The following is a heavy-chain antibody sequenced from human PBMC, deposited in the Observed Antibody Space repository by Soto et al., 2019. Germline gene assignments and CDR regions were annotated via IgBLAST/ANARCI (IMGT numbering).Heavy chain of an antibody. CDR3: ARELGELRRGDMDV. CDR1: GFTFSSYS. J-gene: IGHJ6*03. D-gene: IGHD1-26*01. V-gene: IGHV3-21*01. Sequence: GGSLRLSCAASGFTFSSYSMNWVRQAPGKRLEWVSAISSSRSYIYYADSVKGRFTISRDNAKNSLYLQMKSLGAEDTAVDYCARELGELRRGDMDVWGKGTTVTVSS. CDR2: ISSSRSYI.